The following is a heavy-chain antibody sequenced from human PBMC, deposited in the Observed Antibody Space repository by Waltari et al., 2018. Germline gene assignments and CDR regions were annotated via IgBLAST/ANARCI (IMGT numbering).Heavy chain of an antibody. J-gene: IGHJ4*02. CDR1: DGSFSAYY. CDR2: INHSGGT. Sequence: QVQLQQWGAGLLKPSETLSLTCAVSDGSFSAYYWSWRRQPPGKGLEWIGEINHSGGTNYNPSLKSRVTISVDTSKKQFSLRLNSVTAADTAVYYCARGPRIAVAGASFDYWGQGTQVTVSS. D-gene: IGHD6-19*01. V-gene: IGHV4-34*01. CDR3: ARGPRIAVAGASFDY.